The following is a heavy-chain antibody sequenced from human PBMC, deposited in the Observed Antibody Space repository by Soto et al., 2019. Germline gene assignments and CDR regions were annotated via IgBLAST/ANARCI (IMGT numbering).Heavy chain of an antibody. CDR3: AREREGSGIDY. J-gene: IGHJ4*02. CDR1: GFTFSSYG. V-gene: IGHV3-33*01. CDR2: IWYDGSNK. Sequence: QVQLVESGGGVVQPGRSLRLSCAASGFTFSSYGMHWVRQAPGKGLEWVAVIWYDGSNKYYADSVKGRFTISRDNSKNTLYLQMNSLRAEDTAEYYCAREREGSGIDYWGQGTLVTVSS. D-gene: IGHD6-19*01.